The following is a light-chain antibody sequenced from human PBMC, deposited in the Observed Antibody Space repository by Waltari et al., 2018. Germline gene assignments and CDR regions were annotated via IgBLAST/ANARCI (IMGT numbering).Light chain of an antibody. Sequence: VLTQPPSVSGAPGQTVTVPCPGTPSNIGAGSELQGYQQPTGTAPKLLIHGNYSRPSGVPDRFSGSKSATSASLVITGLQADDEADYYCQCYDSSLSAYVFGSGTHVTVL. CDR2: GNY. CDR3: QCYDSSLSAYV. V-gene: IGLV1-40*01. J-gene: IGLJ1*01. CDR1: PSNIGAGSE.